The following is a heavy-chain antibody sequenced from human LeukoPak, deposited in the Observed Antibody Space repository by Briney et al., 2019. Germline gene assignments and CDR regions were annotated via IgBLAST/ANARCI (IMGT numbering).Heavy chain of an antibody. V-gene: IGHV5-51*01. CDR2: IYPGDSDT. Sequence: GESLKISCKGSGYSFSNYWIGWVRQMPGKGLEWMGIIYPGDSDTRYSPSFQGQVTISADKFISTAYLQWNSLRASDTAMYYCARRIYGDARFDYWGQGTLVTVSS. CDR3: ARRIYGDARFDY. CDR1: GYSFSNYW. D-gene: IGHD4-17*01. J-gene: IGHJ4*02.